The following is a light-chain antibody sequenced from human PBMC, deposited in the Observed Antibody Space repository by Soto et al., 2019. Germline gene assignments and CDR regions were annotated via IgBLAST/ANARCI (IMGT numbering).Light chain of an antibody. CDR1: QGIRNY. V-gene: IGKV1-27*01. Sequence: DIQMTQSPSSLFASVGDRVTSTCRARQGIRNYLSWYQQKAGKVPKLLIYAASHLQSGVPSRVSGSGSGTDFALTISSLQLKDVATYYCQKYNSAPHTVGQGTKLEIK. J-gene: IGKJ2*01. CDR3: QKYNSAPHT. CDR2: AAS.